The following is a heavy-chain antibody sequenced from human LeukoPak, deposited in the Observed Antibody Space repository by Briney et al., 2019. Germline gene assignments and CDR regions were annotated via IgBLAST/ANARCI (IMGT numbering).Heavy chain of an antibody. D-gene: IGHD3-16*01. CDR1: GFTFSSYA. CDR3: AKPGGKGSPFDY. V-gene: IGHV3-23*01. CDR2: ISGSAEHT. J-gene: IGHJ4*02. Sequence: GGSLRLSCAASGFTFSSYAMTWVRQAPGKGLEWVSAISGSAEHTYYADSVKGRLTISRDTSKNTLYLQMNSLRAEDTAVYYCAKPGGKGSPFDYWGQGTLVTVSS.